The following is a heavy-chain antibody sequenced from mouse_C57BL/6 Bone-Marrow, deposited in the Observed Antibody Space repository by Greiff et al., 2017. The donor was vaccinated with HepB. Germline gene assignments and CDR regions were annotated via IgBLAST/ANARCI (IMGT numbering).Heavy chain of an antibody. CDR2: IYPRSGNT. J-gene: IGHJ1*03. D-gene: IGHD1-1*01. CDR3: ARRMYYYGSGGYFDV. Sequence: QVQLQQSGAELARPGASVKLSCKASGYTFTSYGISWVKQRTGQGLEWIGEIYPRSGNTYYNEKFKGKATLTADKSSSTAYMELRSLTSEDSAVYCCARRMYYYGSGGYFDVWGTGTTVTVSS. V-gene: IGHV1-81*01. CDR1: GYTFTSYG.